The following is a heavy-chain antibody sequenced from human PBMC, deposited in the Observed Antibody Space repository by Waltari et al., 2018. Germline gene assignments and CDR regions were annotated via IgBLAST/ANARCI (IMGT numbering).Heavy chain of an antibody. V-gene: IGHV7-4-1*02. CDR3: AREVVPAAKIVVNWFDP. CDR2: ITTNTENP. CDR1: HYSFHTYA. Sequence: QVQLVQSGSEWKNPGASVKVSSRAYHYSFHTYAFICVRQAPGQGLELMGWITTNTENPTYTQGFTRRFVFSLDTSVSTAYLQINDLKAEDTAIYYCAREVVPAAKIVVNWFDPWGQGTQVTVSS. D-gene: IGHD2-2*01. J-gene: IGHJ5*02.